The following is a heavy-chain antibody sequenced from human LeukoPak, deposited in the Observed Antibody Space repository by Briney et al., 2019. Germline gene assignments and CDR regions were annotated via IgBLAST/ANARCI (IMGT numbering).Heavy chain of an antibody. Sequence: SQSLSLTCAISGDSVSSNSAAWNWIRQSPSRGLEWLGRTYYRSKWYSAYAVSVKSRITINSDTSKNQFSLQLNSVTPEDAAVYYCVREEGQGTARMFDCWGQGIPVTVSS. J-gene: IGHJ4*02. CDR1: GDSVSSNSAA. V-gene: IGHV6-1*01. D-gene: IGHD1-7*01. CDR2: TYYRSKWYS. CDR3: VREEGQGTARMFDC.